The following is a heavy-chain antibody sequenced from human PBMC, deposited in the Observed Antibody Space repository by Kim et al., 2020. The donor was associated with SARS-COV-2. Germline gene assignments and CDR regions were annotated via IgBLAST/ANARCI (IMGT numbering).Heavy chain of an antibody. V-gene: IGHV3-30*01. Sequence: RFPISRDNSKNTLYLQMNSLRAEDTAVYYCARDLSAAAGIMGYYYGMDVWGQGTTVTVSS. D-gene: IGHD6-13*01. J-gene: IGHJ6*02. CDR3: ARDLSAAAGIMGYYYGMDV.